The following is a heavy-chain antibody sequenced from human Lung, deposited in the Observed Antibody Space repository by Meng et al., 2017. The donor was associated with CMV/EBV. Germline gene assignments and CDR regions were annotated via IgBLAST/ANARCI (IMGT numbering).Heavy chain of an antibody. CDR3: ARQSPSQYYYDSSGFHNWFDP. Sequence: GSLRLSCTVSGGSISSSSYYWGWICQPPGKGLEWIGSIYYSGSTYYNPSLKSRVTISVDTSKNQFSLKLSSVTAADTAVYYCARQSPSQYYYDSSGFHNWFDPWGQGTLVTVSS. CDR2: IYYSGST. J-gene: IGHJ5*02. CDR1: GGSISSSSYY. D-gene: IGHD3-22*01. V-gene: IGHV4-39*01.